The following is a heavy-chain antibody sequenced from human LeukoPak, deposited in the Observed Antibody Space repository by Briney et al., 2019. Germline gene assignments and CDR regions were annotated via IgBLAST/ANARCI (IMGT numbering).Heavy chain of an antibody. D-gene: IGHD3-3*01. J-gene: IGHJ4*02. Sequence: SVKVSCKASGYTFTSYAMNWVRQAPGQGLEWMGIINPSSGSTTYAQKFQGRVTVTRDTSTSTVYMELSSLRSEDTAVYYCARDEYDGDYWGQGTLVTVSS. CDR2: INPSSGST. CDR3: ARDEYDGDY. V-gene: IGHV1-46*01. CDR1: GYTFTSYA.